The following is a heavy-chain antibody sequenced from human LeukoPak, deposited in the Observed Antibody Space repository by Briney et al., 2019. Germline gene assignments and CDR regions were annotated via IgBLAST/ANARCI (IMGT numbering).Heavy chain of an antibody. J-gene: IGHJ5*02. CDR2: ISAYNGNT. CDR3: ARNNWNLNWFDP. V-gene: IGHV1-18*01. D-gene: IGHD1-20*01. CDR1: GYTFTSYD. Sequence: ASVKVSCKASGYTFTSYDINWVRQAPGQGLEWMGWISAYNGNTNYAQKLQGRVTMTTDTSTSTAYMELRSLRSDDTAVYYCARNNWNLNWFDPWGQGTLVTVSS.